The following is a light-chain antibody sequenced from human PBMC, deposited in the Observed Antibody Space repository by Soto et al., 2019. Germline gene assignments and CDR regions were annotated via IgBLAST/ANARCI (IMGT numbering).Light chain of an antibody. CDR1: QTISNS. CDR2: SSS. J-gene: IGKJ5*01. Sequence: DIQMTQSPSSLSASVGDIVTLTCRASQTISNSLHWYQQRPGKAPNLLIYSSSSLQSGAPPRFSGSGSGTEFTLTINSLQPEDFATYYCQQTDSIPITFGQGTRLEIK. CDR3: QQTDSIPIT. V-gene: IGKV1-39*01.